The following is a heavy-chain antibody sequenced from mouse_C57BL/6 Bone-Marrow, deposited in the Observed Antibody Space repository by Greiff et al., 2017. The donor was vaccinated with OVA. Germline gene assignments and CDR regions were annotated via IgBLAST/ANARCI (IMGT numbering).Heavy chain of an antibody. CDR2: IDPETGGT. CDR1: GYTFTDYE. Sequence: VQLQQSGAELVRPGASVTLSCKASGYTFTDYEMHWVKQTPVHGLEWIGAIDPETGGTAYNQKFKGKAILTADKSSSTAYMELRSLTSEDSAVYYCTREAQAPTYAMDYWGQGTSVTVSS. CDR3: TREAQAPTYAMDY. V-gene: IGHV1-15*01. D-gene: IGHD3-2*02. J-gene: IGHJ4*01.